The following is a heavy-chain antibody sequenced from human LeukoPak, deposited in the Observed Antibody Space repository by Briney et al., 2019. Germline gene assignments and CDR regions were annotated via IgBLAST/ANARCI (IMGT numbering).Heavy chain of an antibody. J-gene: IGHJ4*02. Sequence: GGSLRLSCAASGFTFSSYSMNWLRQAPGKGLEWVSFISSSSSTIYYADSVKGRFIISRDNAKNSLYLQMNSLRAEDTAVYYCARDRGGSYSAIDYWGQGTLVTVSS. V-gene: IGHV3-48*04. CDR1: GFTFSSYS. D-gene: IGHD1-26*01. CDR3: ARDRGGSYSAIDY. CDR2: ISSSSSTI.